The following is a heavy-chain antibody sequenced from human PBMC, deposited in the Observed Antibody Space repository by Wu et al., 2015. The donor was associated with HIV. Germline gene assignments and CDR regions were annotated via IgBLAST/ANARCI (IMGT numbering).Heavy chain of an antibody. CDR3: ARQSCSGDSCYLPLDY. CDR1: GDYISDHY. V-gene: IGHV4-59*08. J-gene: IGHJ4*02. CDR2: IYYSGST. Sequence: QVQLQESGPRLVKPSETLSLSCTVSGDYISDHYWSWIRQPPGQGLEWIGYIYYSGSTKYNPSLKSRVTISLDTPKEQFSLKLSSVTAADTAIYYCARQSCSGDSCYLPLDYWGQGALVTVSS. D-gene: IGHD2-15*01.